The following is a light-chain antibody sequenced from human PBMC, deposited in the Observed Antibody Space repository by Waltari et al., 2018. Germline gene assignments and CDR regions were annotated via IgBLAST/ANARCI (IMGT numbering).Light chain of an antibody. Sequence: SLVLTQPPSVSVAPGQTAPITCAETNIGSQRVHWYQQRSGQSPVLVIYDDSDRSSGIPERFSGSNSGNTATLTISGVEGEDEADYYCQVFDGASELYVFGTGTSVTVL. V-gene: IGLV3-21*02. CDR1: NIGSQR. CDR3: QVFDGASELYV. CDR2: DDS. J-gene: IGLJ1*01.